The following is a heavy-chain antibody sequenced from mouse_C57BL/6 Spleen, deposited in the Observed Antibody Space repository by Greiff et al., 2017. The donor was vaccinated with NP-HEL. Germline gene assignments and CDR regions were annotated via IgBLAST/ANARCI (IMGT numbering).Heavy chain of an antibody. CDR1: GYTFTSYW. CDR3: ARFVYYYGSSRDY. Sequence: QVQLQQPGAELVKPGASVKLSCKASGYTFTSYWMQWVKQRPGQGLEWIGEIDPSDSYTNYNQKFKGKATLTVDTSSSTAYMQLSSLTSEDSAVYYCARFVYYYGSSRDYWGQGTTLTVSS. CDR2: IDPSDSYT. V-gene: IGHV1-50*01. J-gene: IGHJ2*01. D-gene: IGHD1-1*01.